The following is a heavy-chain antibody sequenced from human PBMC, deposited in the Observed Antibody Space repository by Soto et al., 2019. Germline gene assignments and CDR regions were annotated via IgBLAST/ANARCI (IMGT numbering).Heavy chain of an antibody. CDR1: GGSISSSSYY. J-gene: IGHJ4*02. Sequence: QVQLQESGPGLVKPSETLSLTCTVSGGSISSSSYYWGWIRQAPGKGLEWIGSIYYRGNTYYNPSLKSRATISVDTSKNHFSLKLSSVTAADTAMYYCARHGGYNYYFFDSWGQGTLVPVSS. V-gene: IGHV4-39*01. CDR2: IYYRGNT. CDR3: ARHGGYNYYFFDS. D-gene: IGHD5-12*01.